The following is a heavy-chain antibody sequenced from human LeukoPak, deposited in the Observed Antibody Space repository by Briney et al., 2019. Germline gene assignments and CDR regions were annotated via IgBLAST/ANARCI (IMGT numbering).Heavy chain of an antibody. D-gene: IGHD3-22*01. J-gene: IGHJ5*02. CDR2: MNPDSGNT. V-gene: IGHV1-8*01. CDR3: ARVYYDSSGYYWNNWFDP. CDR1: GYTFTSYD. Sequence: SVKVSCKASGYTFTSYDINWVRQATGQGLEWMGWMNPDSGNTGYAQKFQGRVTMTRNTSISTAYMELSSLRSEDTAVYYCARVYYDSSGYYWNNWFDPWGQGTLVIVSS.